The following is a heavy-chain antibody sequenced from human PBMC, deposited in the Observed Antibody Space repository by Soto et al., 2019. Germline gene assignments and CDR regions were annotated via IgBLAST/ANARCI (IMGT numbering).Heavy chain of an antibody. Sequence: SETLSLTCTVSGGSISSSSYYWGWIRQPPGKGLEWIGSIYYSGSTYYNPSLKSRVTISVDASKNQFSLKLSSVTAADTAVYNCARGQPYCGGDCYDYGMDVWGQGTTVTVSS. D-gene: IGHD2-21*02. CDR1: GGSISSSSYY. J-gene: IGHJ6*02. CDR2: IYYSGST. V-gene: IGHV4-39*01. CDR3: ARGQPYCGGDCYDYGMDV.